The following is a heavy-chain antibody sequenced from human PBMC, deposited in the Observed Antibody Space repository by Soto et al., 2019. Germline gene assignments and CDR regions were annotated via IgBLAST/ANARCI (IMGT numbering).Heavy chain of an antibody. V-gene: IGHV4-4*02. D-gene: IGHD3-10*01. CDR3: ARGVVRGVIKSFRWFDP. CDR1: GGSISSSNW. J-gene: IGHJ5*02. Sequence: SETLSLTCAVSGGSISSSNWWSWVRQPPGKGLEWIGEIYHSGSTNYNPSLKSRVTISVDKSKNQFSLKLSSVTAADTAVYYCARGVVRGVIKSFRWFDPWGQGTLVTVSS. CDR2: IYHSGST.